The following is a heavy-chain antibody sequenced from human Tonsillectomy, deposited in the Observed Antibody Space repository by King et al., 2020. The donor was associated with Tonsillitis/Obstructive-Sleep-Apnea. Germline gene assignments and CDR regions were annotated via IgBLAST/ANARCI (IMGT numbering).Heavy chain of an antibody. D-gene: IGHD2-2*01. CDR1: GGSFSNYF. Sequence: VQLQQWGAGLLKPSETLSLTCAVNGGSFSNYFWTWIRQSPGKGLEWIGKIYHTGSTNYNPSLKSRVAMSVDTSKNQFSLKLSSVTAADTARYFCARGKSYAGSGDRGGAFDIWGQWTLVTVSS. CDR3: ARGKSYAGSGDRGGAFDI. J-gene: IGHJ3*02. CDR2: IYHTGST. V-gene: IGHV4-34*01.